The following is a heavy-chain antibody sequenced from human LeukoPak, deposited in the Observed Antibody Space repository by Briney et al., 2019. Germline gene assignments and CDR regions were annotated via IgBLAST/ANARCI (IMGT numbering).Heavy chain of an antibody. Sequence: GGSLRLSCAASGFAFSNYVMSWVRQAPGKGLEWVSSITNSGDSTYYADSVKGRFTISRDNSKNTLCLQMNSLRAEDTALYYCAKRYSSTSFGVDCWGQGTLVTVSS. CDR2: ITNSGDST. V-gene: IGHV3-23*01. CDR1: GFAFSNYV. D-gene: IGHD6-13*01. CDR3: AKRYSSTSFGVDC. J-gene: IGHJ4*02.